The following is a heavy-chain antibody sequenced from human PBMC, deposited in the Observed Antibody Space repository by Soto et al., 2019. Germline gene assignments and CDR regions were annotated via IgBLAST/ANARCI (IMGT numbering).Heavy chain of an antibody. V-gene: IGHV1-24*01. D-gene: IGHD3-16*02. Sequence: ASVKVSCKVSGYTLTELSMHWVRQAPGKGLEWMGGFDPEDGETIYAQKFQGRVTMTEDTSTDTAYMELSSLRSEDTAVYYCATVWFVGQLSDAFDIWGQGTMVTVSS. J-gene: IGHJ3*02. CDR2: FDPEDGET. CDR3: ATVWFVGQLSDAFDI. CDR1: GYTLTELS.